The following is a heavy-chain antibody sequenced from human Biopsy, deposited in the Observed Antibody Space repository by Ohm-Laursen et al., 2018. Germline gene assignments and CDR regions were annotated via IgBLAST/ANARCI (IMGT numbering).Heavy chain of an antibody. CDR2: IYTSGST. CDR1: GGSISSYY. J-gene: IGHJ4*02. D-gene: IGHD3-16*01. V-gene: IGHV4-4*07. Sequence: SVTLSLTRTVSGGSISSYYWNWMRQPSGKGWEWIGRIYTSGSTNFNPSLKSRVTMSIDTSKNQFYLRLSSATAADTAVYYCARAAFGPFDSWGQGALVTVSS. CDR3: ARAAFGPFDS.